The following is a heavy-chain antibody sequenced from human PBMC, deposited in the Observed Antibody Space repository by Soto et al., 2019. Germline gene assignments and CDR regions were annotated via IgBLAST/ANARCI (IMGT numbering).Heavy chain of an antibody. J-gene: IGHJ4*01. D-gene: IGHD5-18*01. CDR3: ARVKRGYSYGSIIDF. CDR2: IFYSGST. CDR1: GDSIRNYY. V-gene: IGHV4-59*01. Sequence: NPSETLSLTCTVSGDSIRNYYWSWIRQPPGKGLEYIGYIFYSGSTTYNPSLKSRVAMSVDTSRNQFALKLRSVTAADTATYYCARVKRGYSYGSIIDFWGRGTLVTVSS.